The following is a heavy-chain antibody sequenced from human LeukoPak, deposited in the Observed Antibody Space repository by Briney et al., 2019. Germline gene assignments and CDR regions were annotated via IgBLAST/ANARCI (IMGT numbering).Heavy chain of an antibody. Sequence: PGGSLRLSCAASGFTFSINAMHWVRQAPGKGLEWVAVISYDGSNKYYADSVKGRFTISRDNSKNTLYLQMNTLRAEDTAVYFCAREEHYRRYFALWGRGTLVTVSS. CDR3: AREEHYRRYFAL. CDR1: GFTFSINA. CDR2: ISYDGSNK. V-gene: IGHV3-30*14. J-gene: IGHJ2*01. D-gene: IGHD3-16*02.